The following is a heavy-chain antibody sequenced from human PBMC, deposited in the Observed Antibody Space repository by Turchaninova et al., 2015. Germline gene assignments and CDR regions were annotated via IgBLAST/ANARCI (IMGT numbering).Heavy chain of an antibody. V-gene: IGHV3-7*01. D-gene: IGHD4-17*01. CDR2: IKQDGKEK. J-gene: IGHJ4*02. Sequence: EVQLAESGGSLVQPGGSLRLSCAVSGFTFRSYWMSWVRQSPGKGLGWVGNIKQDGKEKYDVEAVKGRCAISRDNAKNSLYMQMNSLRAEDTAVYYCARGPTVSNAFDYWGQGTLVTVSS. CDR3: ARGPTVSNAFDY. CDR1: GFTFRSYW.